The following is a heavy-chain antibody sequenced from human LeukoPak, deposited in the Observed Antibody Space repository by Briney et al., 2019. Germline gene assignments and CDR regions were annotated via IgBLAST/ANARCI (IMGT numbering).Heavy chain of an antibody. Sequence: GRSLRLSCAASGFTFSSYAMHWVRQAPGKGLEWVAVISYDGSNKYYADSVKGRFTISRDNSKNTLYVQMNSLRAEDTAVYYCARDIVVVVAATPSSNWFDPWGQGTLVTVSS. D-gene: IGHD2-15*01. CDR3: ARDIVVVVAATPSSNWFDP. J-gene: IGHJ5*02. V-gene: IGHV3-30-3*01. CDR1: GFTFSSYA. CDR2: ISYDGSNK.